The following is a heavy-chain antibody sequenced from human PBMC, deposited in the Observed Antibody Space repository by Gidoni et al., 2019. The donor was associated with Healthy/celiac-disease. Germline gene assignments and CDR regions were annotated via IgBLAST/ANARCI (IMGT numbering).Heavy chain of an antibody. D-gene: IGHD2-15*01. V-gene: IGHV5-51*01. CDR3: ARLLGYCSGGSCYPAIAY. Sequence: EVQLVQSGAEVKKPGESLKISCKGSGYSFTSYWIGWVRQMPGKGLEWMGIIYPGDSDTRYSPSFQGQVTISADKSISTAYLQWSSLKASDTAMYYCARLLGYCSGGSCYPAIAYWGQGTLVTVSS. J-gene: IGHJ4*02. CDR1: GYSFTSYW. CDR2: IYPGDSDT.